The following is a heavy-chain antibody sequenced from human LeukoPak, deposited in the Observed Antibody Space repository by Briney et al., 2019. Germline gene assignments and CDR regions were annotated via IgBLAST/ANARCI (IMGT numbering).Heavy chain of an antibody. J-gene: IGHJ4*02. CDR3: AREDSIAAVLDY. Sequence: ASVKVSCKASGYSFTDYSLHWVRQAPGQGLEWMGWINPKSGGTNNAQKFQGRVTMTRDTSISTAYMELSRLNSDDTAVYYCAREDSIAAVLDYWGQGSLVTVSS. V-gene: IGHV1-2*02. CDR1: GYSFTDYS. CDR2: INPKSGGT. D-gene: IGHD6-13*01.